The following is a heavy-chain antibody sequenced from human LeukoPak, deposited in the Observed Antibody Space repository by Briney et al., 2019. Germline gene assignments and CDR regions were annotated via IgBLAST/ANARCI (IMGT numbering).Heavy chain of an antibody. D-gene: IGHD2-8*01. CDR2: ISSSSDTH. CDR1: GFTFSREA. V-gene: IGHV3-23*01. J-gene: IGHJ4*02. Sequence: GGSLRLSCAASGFTFSREAMSWVRPAPGKRLEWVSAISSSSDTHLYAGSVKGRFTISRDNSKNTVYLQMNSLRAEDTAVYYCAKDRSCINDVGDGDFDYWGQGTLVTVSS. CDR3: AKDRSCINDVGDGDFDY.